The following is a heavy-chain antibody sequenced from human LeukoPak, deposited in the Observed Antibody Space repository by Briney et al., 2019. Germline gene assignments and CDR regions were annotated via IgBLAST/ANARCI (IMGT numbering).Heavy chain of an antibody. CDR2: ISSSSSYI. V-gene: IGHV3-21*01. Sequence: GGSLRLSCAASGFTFSSYSMNWVRQAPGKGLEWVSSISSSSSYIYYADSVKGRFTISRDNTKNSLYLQMNSLRAEDTAVYYCARGRVGAAPDYWGQGTLVTVSS. D-gene: IGHD1-26*01. CDR3: ARGRVGAAPDY. CDR1: GFTFSSYS. J-gene: IGHJ4*02.